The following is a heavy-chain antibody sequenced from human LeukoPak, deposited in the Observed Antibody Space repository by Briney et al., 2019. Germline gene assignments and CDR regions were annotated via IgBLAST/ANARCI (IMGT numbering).Heavy chain of an antibody. Sequence: GGSLRLSCAASGFTFRNYRMNWVRQAPGKGLEWVSSISSSGSDTYYADSLEGRFTISRDNASNSLFLQMNSLRAEDTAVYYCARDSNYDYWGQGTLVTVSS. D-gene: IGHD3-3*02. CDR1: GFTFRNYR. V-gene: IGHV3-21*01. CDR3: ARDSNYDY. J-gene: IGHJ4*02. CDR2: ISSSGSDT.